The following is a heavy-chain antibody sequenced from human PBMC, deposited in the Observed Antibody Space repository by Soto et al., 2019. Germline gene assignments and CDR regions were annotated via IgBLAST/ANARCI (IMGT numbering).Heavy chain of an antibody. CDR1: GVSISSYY. CDR3: ARNSTPLWFDP. V-gene: IGHV4-59*01. D-gene: IGHD1-7*01. CDR2: IYYSGST. Sequence: SETLSLTCTVSGVSISSYYWSWIRQPPGKGLEWIGYIYYSGSTNYNPSLKSRVTISVDTSKNQFSLKLSSVTAADTAVYYCARNSTPLWFDPWGQGTLVTVSS. J-gene: IGHJ5*02.